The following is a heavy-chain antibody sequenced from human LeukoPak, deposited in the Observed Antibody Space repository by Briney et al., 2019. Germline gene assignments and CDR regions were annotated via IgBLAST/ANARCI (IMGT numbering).Heavy chain of an antibody. CDR3: TTEEWLHTYDAFDI. J-gene: IGHJ3*02. CDR1: GFSFRNAW. V-gene: IGHV3-15*01. Sequence: PGGSLRLSCAASGFSFRNAWMSWVRQAPGKGLEWVGRIKSKTDGGTTDYAAPVKGRFTISRDDSKNTLYLQMNSLKTEDTAVYYRTTEEWLHTYDAFDIWGQGTMVTVSS. D-gene: IGHD3-3*01. CDR2: IKSKTDGGTT.